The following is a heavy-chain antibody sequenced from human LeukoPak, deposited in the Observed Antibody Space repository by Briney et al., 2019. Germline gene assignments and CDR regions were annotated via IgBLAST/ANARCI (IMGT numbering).Heavy chain of an antibody. CDR1: GFTASSYY. V-gene: IGHV3-53*01. D-gene: IGHD2-15*01. CDR2: IYDGGST. CDR3: ARDRCSGGICYSFDY. Sequence: GSLRLSCAASGFTASSYYMSWVRQAPGQGLEWVSVIYDGGSTYYADSVKGRFTISRDSSKNTPYLQMNSLRAEDTAVYYCARDRCSGGICYSFDYWGQGTLVTVSS. J-gene: IGHJ4*02.